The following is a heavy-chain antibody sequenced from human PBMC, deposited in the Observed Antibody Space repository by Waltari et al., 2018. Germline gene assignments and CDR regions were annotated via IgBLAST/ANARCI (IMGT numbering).Heavy chain of an antibody. J-gene: IGHJ4*02. CDR2: IFYDGSNN. Sequence: QVQLVESWGGVFLPGRSLRLSCAASGFTFSNYAMHWVRQAPGKGLEWVAVIFYDGSNNYYADSVKGRFTISRDNSNNTLFLQMNSLRPEDTAVYYCARNSFYYGSGSAYFDLWGQGTLVTVSS. CDR1: GFTFSNYA. CDR3: ARNSFYYGSGSAYFDL. V-gene: IGHV3-30*04. D-gene: IGHD3-10*01.